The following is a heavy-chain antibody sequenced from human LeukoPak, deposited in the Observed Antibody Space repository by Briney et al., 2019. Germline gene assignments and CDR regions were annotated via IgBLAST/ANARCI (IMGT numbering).Heavy chain of an antibody. V-gene: IGHV3-23*01. J-gene: IGHJ4*02. CDR1: GFTFSSYW. CDR2: FSSSSSHI. D-gene: IGHD2-15*01. Sequence: PGGSLRLSCAASGFTFSSYWMSWVRQAPGKGLEWVSYFSSSSSHIYYADSVKGRFTISRDNSKNTLYLQMNSLRAEDTAVYYCAKYDCSGGSCYAFDYWGQGTLVTVSS. CDR3: AKYDCSGGSCYAFDY.